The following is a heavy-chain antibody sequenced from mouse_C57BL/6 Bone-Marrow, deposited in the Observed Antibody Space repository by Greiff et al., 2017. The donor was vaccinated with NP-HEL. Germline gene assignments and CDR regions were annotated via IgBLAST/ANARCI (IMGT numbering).Heavy chain of an antibody. CDR3: ARPLYYDYDGFAY. CDR2: ISNGGGST. Sequence: VAYISNGGGSTYYPDTVKGRFTISRDNAKNTLYLQMSRLKSEDTAMYYCARPLYYDYDGFAYWGQGTLVTVSA. D-gene: IGHD2-4*01. J-gene: IGHJ3*01. V-gene: IGHV5-12*01.